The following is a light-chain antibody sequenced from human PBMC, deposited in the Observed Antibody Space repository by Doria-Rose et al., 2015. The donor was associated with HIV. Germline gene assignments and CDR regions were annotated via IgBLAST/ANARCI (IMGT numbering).Light chain of an antibody. CDR2: DGS. J-gene: IGKJ1*01. V-gene: IGKV3-20*01. CDR1: QSFSSTY. CDR3: HQYGTSWT. Sequence: EIVLTQSPGTLSLSQGEGATLSCRASQSFSSTYVAWYQQKPGQAPSLLIYDGSTRATGIPDRFSASGSGTDFTLTINRLEPEDFALYYCHQYGTSWTFGQGTKVDI.